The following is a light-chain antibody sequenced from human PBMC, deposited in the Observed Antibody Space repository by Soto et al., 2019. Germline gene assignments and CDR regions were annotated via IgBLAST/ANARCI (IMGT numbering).Light chain of an antibody. Sequence: EIVLTQSPGTLSLSPGEKATLSCRASQSVSNNYLAWYQQKPGQAPRLLIYGASSRATGIPDRFSGSGSGTYFTLTISRLEPEDSALYYCQQYLSSPTWTFGQGTKVEI. CDR1: QSVSNNY. CDR2: GAS. V-gene: IGKV3-20*01. J-gene: IGKJ1*01. CDR3: QQYLSSPTWT.